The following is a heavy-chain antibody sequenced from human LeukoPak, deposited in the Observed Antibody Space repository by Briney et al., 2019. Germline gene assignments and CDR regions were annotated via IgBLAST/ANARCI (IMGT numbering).Heavy chain of an antibody. CDR2: ISAYNGNT. CDR3: ARDHREYYYDSSGYFQHRRGDAFDI. Sequence: APVKVSCKASGYTFTSYGISWVRQAPGQGLEWMGWISAYNGNTNYAQKLQGRVTMTTDTSTSTAYMELRSLRSDDTAVYYCARDHREYYYDSSGYFQHRRGDAFDIWGQGTMVTVSS. J-gene: IGHJ3*02. CDR1: GYTFTSYG. D-gene: IGHD3-22*01. V-gene: IGHV1-18*01.